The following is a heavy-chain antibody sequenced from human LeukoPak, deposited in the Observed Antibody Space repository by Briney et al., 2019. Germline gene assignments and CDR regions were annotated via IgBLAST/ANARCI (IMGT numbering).Heavy chain of an antibody. CDR1: GFTFSSYE. Sequence: GGSLRLSCAASGFTFSSYEMNWFRQAPGKGLEWVSYISSSGSTIYYADSVKGRFTISRDNAKNPLYLQMNSLRAEDTAVYYCAKIYSYGSRSFDYWGQGTLVTVSS. D-gene: IGHD5-18*01. CDR3: AKIYSYGSRSFDY. J-gene: IGHJ4*02. CDR2: ISSSGSTI. V-gene: IGHV3-48*03.